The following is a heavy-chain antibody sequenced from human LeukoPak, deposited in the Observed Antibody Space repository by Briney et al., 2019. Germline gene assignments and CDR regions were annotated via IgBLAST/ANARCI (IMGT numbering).Heavy chain of an antibody. J-gene: IGHJ5*02. Sequence: GGSLRLSCAAPGFTFSSNYMSWVRQAPAKGLEWGSVIYRGRSTYYADSVKGRFTISRDNYKNPLYLQMNSLRGEDTAVYYCARGLDYGDSGWFDPWGQGTLVTVSS. CDR2: IYRGRST. D-gene: IGHD4-17*01. V-gene: IGHV3-53*01. CDR3: ARGLDYGDSGWFDP. CDR1: GFTFSSNY.